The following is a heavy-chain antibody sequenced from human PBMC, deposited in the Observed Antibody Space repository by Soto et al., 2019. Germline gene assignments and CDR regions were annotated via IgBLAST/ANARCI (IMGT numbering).Heavy chain of an antibody. J-gene: IGHJ4*02. CDR2: ISGSGGST. Sequence: GSLRLSCAASGFTFSSYAMSWVRQAPGKGLEWVSAISGSGGSTYYADSVKGRFTISRDNSKNTLYLQMNSLRAEDTAVYYCAKDRIITYYDILTGFLIDYWGQGTLVTVSS. CDR1: GFTFSSYA. D-gene: IGHD3-9*01. CDR3: AKDRIITYYDILTGFLIDY. V-gene: IGHV3-23*01.